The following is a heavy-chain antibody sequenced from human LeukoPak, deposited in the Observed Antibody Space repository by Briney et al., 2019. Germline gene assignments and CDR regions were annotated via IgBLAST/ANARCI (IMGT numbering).Heavy chain of an antibody. V-gene: IGHV4-59*01. CDR2: IYYSGST. D-gene: IGHD2-15*01. J-gene: IGHJ4*02. CDR3: AKPLRRGYCSGGSCLDDY. Sequence: PSETLSLTCTVSGGSISSYYWSWIRQPPGKGLEWIGYIYYSGSTNYNPSLKSRVTISVDTSKNQFSLKLSSVTAADTAVYYCAKPLRRGYCSGGSCLDDYWGQGTLVTVSS. CDR1: GGSISSYY.